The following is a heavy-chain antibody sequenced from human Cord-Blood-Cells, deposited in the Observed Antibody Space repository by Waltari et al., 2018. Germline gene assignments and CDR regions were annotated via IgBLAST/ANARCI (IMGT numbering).Heavy chain of an antibody. CDR1: GYTFTSYA. CDR2: INAGNGNX. J-gene: IGHJ4*02. D-gene: IGHD5-18*01. Sequence: QVQLVQSGAEVKKPGASVKVSCKASGYTFTSYAMHWVRQAPGQRLEWRGGINAGNGNXXYXRXFXGXVTXXXXXXXSTAYMELSSLRSEDTAVYYCARFGVSGYITNWGQGTLVTVSS. CDR3: ARFGVSGYITN. V-gene: IGHV1-3*01.